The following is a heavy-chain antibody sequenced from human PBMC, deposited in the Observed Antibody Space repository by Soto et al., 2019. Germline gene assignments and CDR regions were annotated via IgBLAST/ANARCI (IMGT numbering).Heavy chain of an antibody. J-gene: IGHJ4*02. D-gene: IGHD3-9*01. CDR1: GFSLNSRGVG. CDR2: VYWDDDK. CDR3: GHRGPVRGTGMGFDL. Sequence: QITLRESGPALVKPTQTLTLTCTFSGFSLNSRGVGVGWVRQPPGKALEWLAIVYWDDDKRYRPSLRSRLSKRKETPKKQGVLTLTHTGPLDTATLYCGHRGPVRGTGMGFDLRGQGSLVTVSS. V-gene: IGHV2-5*02.